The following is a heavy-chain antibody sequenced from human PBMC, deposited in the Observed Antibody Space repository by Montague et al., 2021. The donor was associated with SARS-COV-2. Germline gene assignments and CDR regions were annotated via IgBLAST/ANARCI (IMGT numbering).Heavy chain of an antibody. CDR3: TRDRDYGDYLNWFNP. Sequence: SLRLSCAASGFNIVSYWMSWVRQAPGKELEWVANIRQDGSDKYYVDSVRGRFTISRDNAKNSLYLQMNSLRAADTGVYYCTRDRDYGDYLNWFNPWGQGTLVTVSS. J-gene: IGHJ5*02. V-gene: IGHV3-7*01. CDR1: GFNIVSYW. CDR2: IRQDGSDK. D-gene: IGHD4-17*01.